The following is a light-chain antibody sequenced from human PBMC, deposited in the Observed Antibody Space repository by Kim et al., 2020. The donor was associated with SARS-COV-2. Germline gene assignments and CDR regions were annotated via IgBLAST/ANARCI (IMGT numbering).Light chain of an antibody. Sequence: QPITLSCTGTSSDVGNYNLVSWYQQYPGKAPKLMIYEVSKRPSGVSNRFSGSKSGNTASLTISGLQAEDEADYYCCSYAGSSTFVVFGGGTQLTVL. J-gene: IGLJ2*01. CDR1: SSDVGNYNL. CDR3: CSYAGSSTFVV. V-gene: IGLV2-23*02. CDR2: EVS.